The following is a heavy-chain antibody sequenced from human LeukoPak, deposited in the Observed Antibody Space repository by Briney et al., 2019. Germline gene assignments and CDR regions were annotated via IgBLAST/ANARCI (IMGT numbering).Heavy chain of an antibody. CDR1: GYSFTSYW. Sequence: NRGESLKISCKGSGYSFTSYWIGWVRQMPGKGLEWMGIIYPGDSDTRYSPSFQGQVTISADKSISTASLQWSSLKASDTAMYYCASQCSSTSCYGGGLDPWGQGTLVTVSS. CDR2: IYPGDSDT. CDR3: ASQCSSTSCYGGGLDP. J-gene: IGHJ5*02. D-gene: IGHD2-2*01. V-gene: IGHV5-51*01.